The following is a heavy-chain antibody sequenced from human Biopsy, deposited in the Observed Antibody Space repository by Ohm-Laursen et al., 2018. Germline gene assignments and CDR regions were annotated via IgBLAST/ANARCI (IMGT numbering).Heavy chain of an antibody. CDR1: GGSMSSGAYN. J-gene: IGHJ5*01. CDR2: VFDSGST. V-gene: IGHV4-31*03. CDR3: ARTPLWDGGGYDSPHFDS. Sequence: SQTLSLTCSASGGSMSSGAYNWNWVRQHPGKGLEWIGYVFDSGSTYYSPSLEGRLTISIDTPKNQFSLKLTPVTAADTAVYYCARTPLWDGGGYDSPHFDSWGQGTLVTVSS. D-gene: IGHD3-22*01.